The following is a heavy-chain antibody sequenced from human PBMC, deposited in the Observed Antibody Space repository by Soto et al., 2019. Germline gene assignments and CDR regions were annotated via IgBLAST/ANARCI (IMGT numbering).Heavy chain of an antibody. D-gene: IGHD5-12*01. CDR2: IYSGGST. CDR1: GFTVSSNY. Sequence: GGSLRLSCAASGFTVSSNYMSWVRQAPGKGLEWVSVIYSGGSTYYADSVKGRFTISRDNSKNTLYLQMNSLRAEDTAVYYCAREVEMATFNFDYWGQGTLVTV. V-gene: IGHV3-53*01. CDR3: AREVEMATFNFDY. J-gene: IGHJ4*02.